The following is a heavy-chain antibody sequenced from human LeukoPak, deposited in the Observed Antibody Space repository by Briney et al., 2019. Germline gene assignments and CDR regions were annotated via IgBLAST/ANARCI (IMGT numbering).Heavy chain of an antibody. CDR1: GYSFTSYW. J-gene: IGHJ6*03. V-gene: IGHV5-51*01. CDR3: ARHIGSYYDSSGYPYYYYYYVDV. D-gene: IGHD3-22*01. CDR2: IYPGDSDT. Sequence: GESLKISCKGSGYSFTSYWIGWVRQMPGKGLEWMGIIYPGDSDTRYSPSFQGQVTISADKSISTAYLQWSSLKASDTAMYYCARHIGSYYDSSGYPYYYYYYVDVWGKGTTVTVSS.